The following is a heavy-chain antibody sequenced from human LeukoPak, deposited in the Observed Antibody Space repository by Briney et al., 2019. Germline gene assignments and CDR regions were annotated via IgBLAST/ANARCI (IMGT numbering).Heavy chain of an antibody. CDR1: GGSISSGGYY. J-gene: IGHJ4*02. CDR2: IYDSGST. D-gene: IGHD3-22*01. CDR3: ARDSSGYSDY. Sequence: SQTLSLTCTVSGGSISSGGYYWSWIRQPPGKGLEWIGYIYDSGSTYYNPSLKSRVTISVDRSKNQFSLKLSPVTAADTAVYYCARDSSGYSDYWGQGTLVTVSS. V-gene: IGHV4-30-2*01.